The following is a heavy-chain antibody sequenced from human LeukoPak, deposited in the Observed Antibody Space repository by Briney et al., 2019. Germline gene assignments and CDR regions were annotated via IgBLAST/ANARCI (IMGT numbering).Heavy chain of an antibody. D-gene: IGHD3-16*01. CDR2: IYYSGST. J-gene: IGHJ5*02. Sequence: SETLSLTCTVSGGSISSYYWSWIRQPPGKGLEWIGYIYYSGSTYYNPSLKSRVTISVDTSKNQFSLKLSSVTAADTAVYYCARDTTRGIWDWFDPWGQGTLVTVSS. CDR3: ARDTTRGIWDWFDP. CDR1: GGSISSYY. V-gene: IGHV4-59*12.